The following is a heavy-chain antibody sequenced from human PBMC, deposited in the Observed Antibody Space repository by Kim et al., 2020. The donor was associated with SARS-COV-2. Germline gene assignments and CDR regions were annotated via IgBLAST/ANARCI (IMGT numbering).Heavy chain of an antibody. CDR1: GYTFTSYA. J-gene: IGHJ4*02. D-gene: IGHD3-10*01. CDR3: ARTTRVLWFGELQCYFDY. CDR2: INAGNGNT. Sequence: ASVKVSCKASGYTFTSYAMHWVRQAPGQRLEWMGWINAGNGNTKYSQKFQGRVTITRDTSASTAYMELSSLRSEDTAVYYCARTTRVLWFGELQCYFDYWGQGTLVTVSS. V-gene: IGHV1-3*01.